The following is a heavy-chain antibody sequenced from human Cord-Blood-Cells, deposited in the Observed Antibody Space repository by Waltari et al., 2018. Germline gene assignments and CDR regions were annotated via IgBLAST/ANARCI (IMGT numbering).Heavy chain of an antibody. Sequence: QVQLVQSGAEAKKPGASVKVSCKAFGYTFTGYSTPSARPAPGQGLEWMGWNNPNSGGTNYAQKFQGRVTMTRDTAISTAYMELSRLRSDDTAVYYCARDYGAGSYYFDYWGQGTLVTVSS. CDR3: ARDYGAGSYYFDY. V-gene: IGHV1-2*02. CDR1: GYTFTGYS. CDR2: NNPNSGGT. D-gene: IGHD3-10*01. J-gene: IGHJ4*02.